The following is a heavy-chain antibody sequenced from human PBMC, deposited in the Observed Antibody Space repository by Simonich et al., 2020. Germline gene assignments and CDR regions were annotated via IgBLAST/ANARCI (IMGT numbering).Heavy chain of an antibody. Sequence: GGGLVQPGGSLRLSCAASGFTFSSYAMSWVRQAPGKGLEWVSAISGSGGSTYYADSVKGRFTISRDNSKNTLYRQMNSLRAEATAVYYCAKDLGERITMIVVVIDAFDIWGQGTMVTVSS. V-gene: IGHV3-23*01. D-gene: IGHD3-22*01. CDR1: GFTFSSYA. CDR2: ISGSGGST. J-gene: IGHJ3*02. CDR3: AKDLGERITMIVVVIDAFDI.